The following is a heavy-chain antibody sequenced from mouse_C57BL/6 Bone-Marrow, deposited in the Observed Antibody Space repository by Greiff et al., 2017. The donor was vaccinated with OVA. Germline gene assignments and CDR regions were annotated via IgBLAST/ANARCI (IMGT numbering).Heavy chain of an antibody. CDR3: ASGDAMDY. V-gene: IGHV5-17*01. Sequence: EVKVEESGGGLVKPGGSLKLSCAASGFTFSDYGMHWVRQAPEKGLEWVAYISSGSSTIYYADTVKGRFTISRDNAKNTLFLQMTSLRSEDSAVYFCASGDAMDYWGQGTSVTVSS. CDR2: ISSGSSTI. J-gene: IGHJ4*01. CDR1: GFTFSDYG.